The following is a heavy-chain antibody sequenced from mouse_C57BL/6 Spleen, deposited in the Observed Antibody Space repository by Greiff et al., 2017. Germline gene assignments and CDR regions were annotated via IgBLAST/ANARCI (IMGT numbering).Heavy chain of an antibody. D-gene: IGHD1-1*01. CDR1: GFTFSSYG. CDR2: ISSGGSYT. CDR3: ARHGVGDYAMDY. J-gene: IGHJ4*01. Sequence: EVKLVESGGDLVKPGGSLKLSCAASGFTFSSYGMSWVRQTPDKRLEWVATISSGGSYTYYPDSVKGRFTISRDNAKNTLYLQMSSLKSEDTAMYYCARHGVGDYAMDYWGQGTSVTVSS. V-gene: IGHV5-6*01.